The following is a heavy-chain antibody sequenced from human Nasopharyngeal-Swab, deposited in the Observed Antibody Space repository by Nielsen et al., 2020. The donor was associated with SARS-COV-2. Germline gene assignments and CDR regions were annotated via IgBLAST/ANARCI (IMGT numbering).Heavy chain of an antibody. CDR2: INSDGSST. Sequence: PGKGLVWVSRINSDGSSTSYADSVKGRFTISRDNAKNTLYLQMNSLRAENTAVYYCASLYGDYYYYYMDVWGKGTTVTVSS. J-gene: IGHJ6*03. CDR3: ASLYGDYYYYYMDV. V-gene: IGHV3-74*01. D-gene: IGHD4-17*01.